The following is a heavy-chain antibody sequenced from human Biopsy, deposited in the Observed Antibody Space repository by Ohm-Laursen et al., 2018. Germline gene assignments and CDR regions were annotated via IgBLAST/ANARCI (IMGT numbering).Heavy chain of an antibody. CDR1: GGSLNFYY. V-gene: IGHV4-59*01. CDR3: VRGRSPATY. CDR2: MYYSGST. D-gene: IGHD3-16*01. Sequence: TLSLTCTVSGGSLNFYYWSWIRQPPGKGLEWIGYMYYSGSTKYSPSLKNRVTVSFDTSRNRFSLKLTSMTPADTAVYYCVRGRSPATYWGQGALVIVSS. J-gene: IGHJ4*02.